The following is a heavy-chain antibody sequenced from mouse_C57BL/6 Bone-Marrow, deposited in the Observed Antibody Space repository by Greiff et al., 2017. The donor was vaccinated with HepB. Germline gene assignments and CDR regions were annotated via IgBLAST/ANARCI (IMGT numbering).Heavy chain of an antibody. CDR3: ARRGRKLGRFAY. V-gene: IGHV1-55*01. J-gene: IGHJ3*01. CDR2: IYPGSGST. D-gene: IGHD4-1*01. Sequence: QVQLQQPGAELVKPGASVKMSCKASGYTFTSYWITWVKQRPGQGLEWIGDIYPGSGSTNYNEKFKSKATLTVDTSSSTAYMQLSSLTSEDSAVYYCARRGRKLGRFAYWGQGTLVTVSA. CDR1: GYTFTSYW.